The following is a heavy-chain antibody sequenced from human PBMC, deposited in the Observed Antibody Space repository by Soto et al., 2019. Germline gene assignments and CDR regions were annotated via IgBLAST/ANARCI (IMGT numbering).Heavy chain of an antibody. J-gene: IGHJ4*02. CDR1: GFTFSSYA. V-gene: IGHV3-23*01. CDR2: ISGSGGST. Sequence: EVQLLESGGGLVQPGGSLRLSCAASGFTFSSYAMSWVRQAPGKGLEWVSAISGSGGSTYYADSVKGRFTISRDISKNTLDLQMNSLRAEDTAVDYCAKDPPPHSSRWPAGHDYWGQGTLVTVSS. D-gene: IGHD6-13*01. CDR3: AKDPPPHSSRWPAGHDY.